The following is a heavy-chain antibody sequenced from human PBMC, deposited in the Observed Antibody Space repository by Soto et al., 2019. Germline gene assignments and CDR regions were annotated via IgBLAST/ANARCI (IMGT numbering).Heavy chain of an antibody. V-gene: IGHV3-30*03. J-gene: IGHJ3*02. CDR1: GFTFSSYG. CDR2: ISYDGSNK. D-gene: IGHD2-15*01. CDR3: ARDEVVGAANVLAAFDT. Sequence: QVQLVESGGGVVQPGRSLRLSCAASGFTFSSYGMHWVRQAPGKGLEWAAVISYDGSNKYYAGSVKGRFTISRDNSKNTLYREMISLRAEDAAVYYCARDEVVGAANVLAAFDTWGQGTMVTVS.